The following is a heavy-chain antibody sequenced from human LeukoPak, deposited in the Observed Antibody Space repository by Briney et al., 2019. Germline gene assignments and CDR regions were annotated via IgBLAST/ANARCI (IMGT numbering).Heavy chain of an antibody. CDR1: GFSFSSYW. J-gene: IGHJ4*02. D-gene: IGHD4-23*01. CDR3: ARDHYGGNSDY. V-gene: IGHV3-74*01. Sequence: GGSLRLSCAASGFSFSSYWMHWVRQAPGKGLLWVSRINTDGSTTYYADSVKGRFTISRDNAKNTLYLQMNSLRGEDTAVYYCARDHYGGNSDYWGQGTLVTVSS. CDR2: INTDGSTT.